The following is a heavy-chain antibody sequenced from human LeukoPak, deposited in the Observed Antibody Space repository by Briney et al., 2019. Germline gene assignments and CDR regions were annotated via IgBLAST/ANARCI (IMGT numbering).Heavy chain of an antibody. Sequence: PGGSLRLSCAASGFTFSSYPMHWVRQAPGKGLEWVAVISYDGSNKYYADSVKGRFTISRDNSKNTLYVQMSSLRGEDTAVYYCARTKLRLGELSPPDYWGQGTLVTVSS. V-gene: IGHV3-30-3*01. CDR1: GFTFSSYP. D-gene: IGHD3-16*02. J-gene: IGHJ4*02. CDR2: ISYDGSNK. CDR3: ARTKLRLGELSPPDY.